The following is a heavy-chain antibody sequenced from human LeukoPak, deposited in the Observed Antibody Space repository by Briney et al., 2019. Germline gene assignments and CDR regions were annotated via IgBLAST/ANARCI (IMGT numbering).Heavy chain of an antibody. Sequence: GGSLRLSCAASGFTFSNYVMNWVRQAPGKGLGWVSGISGSGGSTYYADSVKGRFTISRDNSKNTLYLQMNSLTAEDTAIYYCAKAPVTTGYWHFDLWGRGTLVTVSS. CDR3: AKAPVTTGYWHFDL. V-gene: IGHV3-23*01. CDR1: GFTFSNYV. CDR2: ISGSGGST. D-gene: IGHD4-17*01. J-gene: IGHJ2*01.